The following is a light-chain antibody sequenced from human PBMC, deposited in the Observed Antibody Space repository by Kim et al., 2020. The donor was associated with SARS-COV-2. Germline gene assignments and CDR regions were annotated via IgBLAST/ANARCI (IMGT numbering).Light chain of an antibody. Sequence: VARGQTARITCGGNNIGSKNVHWYQQKPGQAPVLVIYRDSNRPSGIPERFSGSNSGNTATLTISRAQAGDEADYYCQVWDSSTYVFGTGTKVTVL. J-gene: IGLJ1*01. CDR3: QVWDSSTYV. V-gene: IGLV3-9*01. CDR1: NIGSKN. CDR2: RDS.